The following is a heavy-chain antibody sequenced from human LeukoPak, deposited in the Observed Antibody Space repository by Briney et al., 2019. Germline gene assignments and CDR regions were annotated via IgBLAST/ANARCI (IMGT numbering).Heavy chain of an antibody. Sequence: GASVKVSCKASGYTFTGYYMHWVRQAPGQGLEWMGWINPNSGGTNYAQKFQGRVTMTRDTSISTAYMELSRLRSDDTAVYYCARCGAILWLGELSGGFDPWGQGTLVTVSS. CDR1: GYTFTGYY. CDR2: INPNSGGT. CDR3: ARCGAILWLGELSGGFDP. J-gene: IGHJ5*02. V-gene: IGHV1-2*02. D-gene: IGHD3-10*01.